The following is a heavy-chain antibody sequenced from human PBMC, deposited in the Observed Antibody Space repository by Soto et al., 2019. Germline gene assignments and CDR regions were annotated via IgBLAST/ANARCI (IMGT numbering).Heavy chain of an antibody. CDR3: ARRSKYNWFDP. CDR2: INHSGST. CDR1: GGSFSGYY. J-gene: IGHJ5*02. Sequence: PSETLSLTCAVYGGSFSGYYRSWIRQPPGKGLEWIGEINHSGSTNYNPSLKSRVTISVDTSKDQFSLKLSSVTAADTAVYYCARRSKYNWFDPWGQGTLVTVSS. V-gene: IGHV4-34*01.